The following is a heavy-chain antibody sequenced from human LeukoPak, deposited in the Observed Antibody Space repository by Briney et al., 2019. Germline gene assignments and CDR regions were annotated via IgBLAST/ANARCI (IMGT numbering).Heavy chain of an antibody. J-gene: IGHJ3*02. V-gene: IGHV3-7*01. CDR2: IKQDGSEK. CDR3: ARDLYYDSSGRTRGDAFDI. CDR1: GFTFSSYW. D-gene: IGHD3-22*01. Sequence: PGGSLRLSCAASGFTFSSYWMSWVRQAPGKGLEWVANIKQDGSEKYYVDSVKGRFTISRDNAKNSLYLQMNSLRAEDTAVYYCARDLYYDSSGRTRGDAFDIWGQGTMVTVSS.